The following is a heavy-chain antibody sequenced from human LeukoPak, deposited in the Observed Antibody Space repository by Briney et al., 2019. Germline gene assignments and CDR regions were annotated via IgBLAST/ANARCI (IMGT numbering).Heavy chain of an antibody. V-gene: IGHV4-39*07. Sequence: PSETLSLTCTVSGGSISSSNYYWGWIRQPPGKGLEWIGEINHSGSTNYNPSLKSRVTISVDTSKNQFSLKLSSVTAADTAVYYCAGSDYGDYPGCLNYWGQGTLVTVSS. CDR1: GGSISSSNYY. CDR2: INHSGST. CDR3: AGSDYGDYPGCLNY. D-gene: IGHD4-17*01. J-gene: IGHJ4*02.